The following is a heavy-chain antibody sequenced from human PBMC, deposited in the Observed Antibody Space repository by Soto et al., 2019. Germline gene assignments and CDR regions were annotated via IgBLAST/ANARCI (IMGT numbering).Heavy chain of an antibody. Sequence: PSETLSLTSAVYGGSFSGYYWSWIRQPPGKGLEWIGEINHSGSTNYNPSLKSRVTISVDTSKNQFSLKLSSVTAADTAVYYCARDRWHDILTGSYFPRFDPWGQGTLVTVS. CDR2: INHSGST. J-gene: IGHJ5*02. CDR1: GGSFSGYY. D-gene: IGHD3-9*01. CDR3: ARDRWHDILTGSYFPRFDP. V-gene: IGHV4-34*01.